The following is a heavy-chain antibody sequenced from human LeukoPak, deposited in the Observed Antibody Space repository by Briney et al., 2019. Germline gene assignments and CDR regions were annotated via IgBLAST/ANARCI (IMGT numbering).Heavy chain of an antibody. J-gene: IGHJ6*03. CDR1: GGSISRSRHH. CDR3: ARISSGWPHYYMDV. V-gene: IGHV4-39*01. D-gene: IGHD6-19*01. Sequence: PSETLSLTCTVSGGSISRSRHHWGWIRQPPGTGLEWIGSIYYDGSTHYNPSLKSRVTISVDTSKNQFSLKLPSVSAADTAVYYCARISSGWPHYYMDVWGKGNTVTVSS. CDR2: IYYDGST.